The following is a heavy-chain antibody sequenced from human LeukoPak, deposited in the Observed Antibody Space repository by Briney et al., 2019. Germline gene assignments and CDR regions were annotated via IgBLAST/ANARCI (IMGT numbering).Heavy chain of an antibody. Sequence: SETLSLTCAVYGGSFSGYYWSWIRQPPGKGLEWIGEINHSGSTNYNPSLKSRVTISVDTSKNQFSLKLSSVTAADTAVYYCARHGFLRYSDWSLDYWGQGTLVTVSS. D-gene: IGHD3-9*01. CDR3: ARHGFLRYSDWSLDY. CDR2: INHSGST. CDR1: GGSFSGYY. J-gene: IGHJ4*02. V-gene: IGHV4-34*01.